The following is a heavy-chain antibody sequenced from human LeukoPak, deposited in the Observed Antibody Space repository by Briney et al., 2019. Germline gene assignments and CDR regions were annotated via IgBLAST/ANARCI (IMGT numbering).Heavy chain of an antibody. CDR3: ARVPATVKADY. J-gene: IGHJ4*02. D-gene: IGHD4-17*01. V-gene: IGHV3-7*04. CDR1: GFPFSNYW. CDR2: INQDGSAQ. Sequence: PGGSLRLSCAASGFPFSNYWMSWVRQAPGKGLEWVANINQDGSAQYYVECVKGRFTISRDNAKSSLFLQMNSLRGEDTAVYYCARVPATVKADYWGQGTLVTVPS.